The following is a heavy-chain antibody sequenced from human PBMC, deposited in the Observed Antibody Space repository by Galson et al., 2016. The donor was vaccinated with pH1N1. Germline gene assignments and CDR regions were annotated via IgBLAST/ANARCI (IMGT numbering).Heavy chain of an antibody. Sequence: SLRLSCAASGFIINNYYMTWVRQAPGKGLEWVSIIYSGGSTYYTDSLKGRFTISRDNTKKSLYLQINNLRAEDTALYYCVRDPGWGGLDYWGQGALVIVSS. CDR1: GFIINNYY. J-gene: IGHJ4*02. D-gene: IGHD3-10*01. CDR2: IYSGGST. CDR3: VRDPGWGGLDY. V-gene: IGHV3-53*01.